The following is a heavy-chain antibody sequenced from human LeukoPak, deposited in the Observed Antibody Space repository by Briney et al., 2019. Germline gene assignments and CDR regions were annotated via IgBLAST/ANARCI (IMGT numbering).Heavy chain of an antibody. Sequence: GGSLRLSCAASGFTFSSYSMNWGRQAPGKGLEWVSYISSSSTIYYADSVKGRFTISRDNTKNSLYLQMNSLRDEDTAVYYCARDLAVASDYWGQGTLVTVSS. V-gene: IGHV3-48*02. CDR1: GFTFSSYS. D-gene: IGHD6-19*01. J-gene: IGHJ4*02. CDR2: ISSSSTI. CDR3: ARDLAVASDY.